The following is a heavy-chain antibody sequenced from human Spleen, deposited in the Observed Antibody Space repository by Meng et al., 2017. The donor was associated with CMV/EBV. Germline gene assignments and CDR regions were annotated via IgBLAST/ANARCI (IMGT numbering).Heavy chain of an antibody. J-gene: IGHJ4*02. D-gene: IGHD3-16*01. CDR2: IKQDGSEK. CDR3: AREARVGELLFDY. CDR1: GFTFSSYW. Sequence: ATSGFTFSSYWISWVRQAPGKGLEWVANIKQDGSEKYYVDSVKGRFTISRDNAKNSLYLQMNSLRAEDTAVYYCAREARVGELLFDYWGQGTLVTVSS. V-gene: IGHV3-7*01.